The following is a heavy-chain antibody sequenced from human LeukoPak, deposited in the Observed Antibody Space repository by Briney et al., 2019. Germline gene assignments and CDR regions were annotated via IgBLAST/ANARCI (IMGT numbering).Heavy chain of an antibody. CDR1: GFTFSSYS. V-gene: IGHV3-66*01. J-gene: IGHJ4*02. CDR2: IYSDGST. Sequence: GGSLRLSCAASGFTFSSYSMNWVRQAPGKGLEWVSVIYSDGSTYYADSVKGRFTISRDNSKNTLYLQMNSLRAEDTAVYYCARLSHDTSGYYLPGVDYWGQGTLVTVSS. CDR3: ARLSHDTSGYYLPGVDY. D-gene: IGHD3-22*01.